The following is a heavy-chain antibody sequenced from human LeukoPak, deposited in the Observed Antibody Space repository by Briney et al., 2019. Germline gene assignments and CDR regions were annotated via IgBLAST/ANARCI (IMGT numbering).Heavy chain of an antibody. CDR2: ISGSGGST. Sequence: GGSLRLSCAASGFTFSSYGMSWVRQAPGKGLEWVSAISGSGGSTYYADSVKGRFTISRDNAKNTLYLQMNSLRAEDTAVYYCAKASYDSSGYYSYYYYYYYMDVWGKGTTVTVSS. CDR3: AKASYDSSGYYSYYYYYYYMDV. J-gene: IGHJ6*03. CDR1: GFTFSSYG. D-gene: IGHD3-22*01. V-gene: IGHV3-23*01.